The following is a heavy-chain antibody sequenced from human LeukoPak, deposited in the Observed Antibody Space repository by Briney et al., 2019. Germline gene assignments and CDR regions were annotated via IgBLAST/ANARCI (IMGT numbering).Heavy chain of an antibody. CDR1: GFTVSSNY. D-gene: IGHD3-22*01. CDR2: IYSGGST. V-gene: IGHV3-53*01. Sequence: PGGSLRLSCAASGFTVSSNYMSWVRQAPGKGLEWVSVIYSGGSTYYADSVKGRFTISRDNSKNTLYLQMNSLRAEDTAVYYCARDTYYDSSGYPSWFDPWAREPWSPSPQ. J-gene: IGHJ5*02. CDR3: ARDTYYDSSGYPSWFDP.